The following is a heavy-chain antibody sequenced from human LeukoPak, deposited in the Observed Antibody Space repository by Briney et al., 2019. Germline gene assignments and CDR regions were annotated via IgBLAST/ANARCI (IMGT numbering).Heavy chain of an antibody. V-gene: IGHV4-4*07. CDR1: NGSVGSNF. CDR3: AREETTRSLRAFDC. J-gene: IGHJ4*02. D-gene: IGHD5-12*01. CDR2: IHTSGTT. Sequence: PSDTLSLTCTVSNGSVGSNFWTYMRQPAGQGLEWIGRIHTSGTTNYNPSLKSRVTMSVDTSKNQFSLELSSVTAADTAVYYCAREETTRSLRAFDCWGQGTLVTISS.